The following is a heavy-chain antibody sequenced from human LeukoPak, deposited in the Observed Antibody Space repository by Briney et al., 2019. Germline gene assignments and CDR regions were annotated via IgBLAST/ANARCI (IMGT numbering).Heavy chain of an antibody. CDR2: IYYRART. Sequence: SETLSLTCTVSGDSITSGGFYWSWIRQHPGRGLEWIGYIYYRARTYYNPSLKSRVIVSLDTSKNQFSLNLRSVTAADTAVYYCARDSSGRYYFDHWGRGILVTVSS. CDR3: ARDSSGRYYFDH. V-gene: IGHV4-31*03. D-gene: IGHD3-22*01. CDR1: GDSITSGGFY. J-gene: IGHJ4*02.